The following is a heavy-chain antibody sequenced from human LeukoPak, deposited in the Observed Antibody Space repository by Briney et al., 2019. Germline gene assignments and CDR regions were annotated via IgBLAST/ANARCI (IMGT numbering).Heavy chain of an antibody. D-gene: IGHD5-12*01. Sequence: GGSLRLSCAASGFTFDDYGMSWVRQAPGKGLEWVSGINWNGGSTGYADSVKGRFTISRDNAKNSLYLQMNSLRAEDTAVYYCARVVYSGYDYGYYFDYWGQGTLVTVSS. CDR1: GFTFDDYG. CDR3: ARVVYSGYDYGYYFDY. CDR2: INWNGGST. V-gene: IGHV3-20*04. J-gene: IGHJ4*02.